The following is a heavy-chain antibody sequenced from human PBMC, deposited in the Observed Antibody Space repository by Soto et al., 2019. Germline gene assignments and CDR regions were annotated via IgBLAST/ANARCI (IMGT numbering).Heavy chain of an antibody. Sequence: QVQLQESGPGLVKPSQTLSLTCTVSGGSISSGGYYWSWIRQHPGKGLEWIGYIYYSGSTYYNPSLKSRVTIAVDTAKNQFPLKLSSVTAADTAVYYCASTHCSGGSCSREVYFQHWGQGTLVTVSS. CDR1: GGSISSGGYY. CDR3: ASTHCSGGSCSREVYFQH. V-gene: IGHV4-31*03. J-gene: IGHJ1*01. D-gene: IGHD2-15*01. CDR2: IYYSGST.